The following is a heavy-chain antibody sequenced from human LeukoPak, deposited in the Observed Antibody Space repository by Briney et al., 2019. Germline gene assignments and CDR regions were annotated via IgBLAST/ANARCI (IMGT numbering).Heavy chain of an antibody. CDR3: ARQWSGYYTFDY. J-gene: IGHJ4*02. CDR1: GGSISSHY. Sequence: SETLSLICTVSGGSISSHYWSWIRQPPGKGLEWIGYIYYSGSTNYNPSLKSRVTISVDTSKNQFSLKLSSVTAADTAVYYCARQWSGYYTFDYWGQGTLVTVSS. CDR2: IYYSGST. V-gene: IGHV4-59*11. D-gene: IGHD3-3*01.